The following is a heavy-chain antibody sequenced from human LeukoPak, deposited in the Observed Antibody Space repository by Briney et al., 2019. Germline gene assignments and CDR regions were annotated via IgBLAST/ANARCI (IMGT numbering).Heavy chain of an antibody. CDR3: ARDRGITGTPVYFDY. V-gene: IGHV1-69*05. Sequence: ASVKVSCKASGGTFSSYAISWVRQAPGQGLEWMGGIIPIFGTANYAQKFQGRVTITTDESTSTAYMKLSSLRSEDTAVYYCARDRGITGTPVYFDYWGQGTLVTVSS. CDR2: IIPIFGTA. D-gene: IGHD1-20*01. CDR1: GGTFSSYA. J-gene: IGHJ4*02.